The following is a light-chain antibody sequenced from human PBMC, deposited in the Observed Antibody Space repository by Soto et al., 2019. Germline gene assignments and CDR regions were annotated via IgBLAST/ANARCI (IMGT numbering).Light chain of an antibody. CDR2: DAS. J-gene: IGKJ4*01. CDR3: QQYNSYSLT. V-gene: IGKV1-5*01. CDR1: QNIDDY. Sequence: DIQMTQSPSTLSASVGDRVTITCLASQNIDDYLAWYQQKPGKAPKLLIYDASNLQSGVPSRFSGSGSGTECTLIISSLQPDDVATYYCQQYNSYSLTLGGGTKVDI.